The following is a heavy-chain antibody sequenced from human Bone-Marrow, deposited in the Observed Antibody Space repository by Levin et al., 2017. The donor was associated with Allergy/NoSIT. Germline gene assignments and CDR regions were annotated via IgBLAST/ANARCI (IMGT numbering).Heavy chain of an antibody. CDR2: IKQRGSEQ. CDR3: VREYCTGGTCYNAGY. CDR1: GLNFRDSW. Sequence: PGGSLRLSCVASGLNFRDSWMSWVRQPPGKGLEWVANIKQRGSEQYYVDSVKGRFSISRDDAKNSLYLQMNSLRVEDTAVYYCVREYCTGGTCYNAGYWGRGTLVTVSS. J-gene: IGHJ4*02. D-gene: IGHD2-15*01. V-gene: IGHV3-7*01.